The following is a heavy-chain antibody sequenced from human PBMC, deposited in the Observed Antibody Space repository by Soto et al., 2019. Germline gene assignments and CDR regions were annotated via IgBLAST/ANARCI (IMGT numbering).Heavy chain of an antibody. V-gene: IGHV1-18*01. J-gene: IGHJ6*02. CDR2: ISAYNGNT. Sequence: ASVKVSCKASGYTFTNFGISWVRQAPGQGLEWMGWISAYNGNTNYAQNFQGRVTMTTDTSTSTAYMELRSLRSDDTAVYYCARGGYYDSSGSRNYHYYGMNFWGQGTTVPVSS. CDR3: ARGGYYDSSGSRNYHYYGMNF. CDR1: GYTFTNFG. D-gene: IGHD3-22*01.